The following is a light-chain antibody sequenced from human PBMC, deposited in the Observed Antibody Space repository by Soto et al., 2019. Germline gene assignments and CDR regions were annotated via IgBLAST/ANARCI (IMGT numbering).Light chain of an antibody. CDR2: DAS. CDR1: QSIGGW. V-gene: IGKV1-5*01. J-gene: IGKJ2*01. CDR3: QHYHSYPYT. Sequence: DIQMTQSPSTLSASVGDRVTITCRASQSIGGWLAWYQQRPGKAPRLLIYDASSVESGVPSRFSGSRSGTTFTLAISSLQPEDCATYYCQHYHSYPYTFGQGTKLEIK.